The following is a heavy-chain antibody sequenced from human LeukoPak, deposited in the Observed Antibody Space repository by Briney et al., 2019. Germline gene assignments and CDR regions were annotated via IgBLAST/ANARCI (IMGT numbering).Heavy chain of an antibody. CDR2: ISGDGDTI. CDR1: GFTFSSYE. CDR3: ARGWFGN. J-gene: IGHJ4*02. V-gene: IGHV3-48*03. Sequence: GGSLRLSCAASGFTFSSYEMYWVRQAPGKGLEWVAYISGDGDTIFYTDSVKGRFTISRDNAENSLFLQMNSLRAEDSAIYYCARGWFGNWGQGTLVTVSS.